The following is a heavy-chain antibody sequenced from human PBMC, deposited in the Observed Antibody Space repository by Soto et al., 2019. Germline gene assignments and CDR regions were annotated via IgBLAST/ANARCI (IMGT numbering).Heavy chain of an antibody. CDR2: INHSGST. J-gene: IGHJ4*02. D-gene: IGHD6-13*01. CDR1: GGSFSGYY. V-gene: IGHV4-34*01. Sequence: QVQLQQWGAGLLKPSETLSLTCAVYGGSFSGYYWSWIRQPPGKGLEWIGEINHSGSTNYNPSLKSRVTISVDTSKNEFSLKLRSVTAADTAVYYCAIEKPYSSSWYHDYWGQGTLVTVSS. CDR3: AIEKPYSSSWYHDY.